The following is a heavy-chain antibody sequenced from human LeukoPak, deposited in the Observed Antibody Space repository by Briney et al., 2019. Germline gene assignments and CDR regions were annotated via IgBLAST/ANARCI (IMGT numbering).Heavy chain of an antibody. J-gene: IGHJ4*02. CDR1: GFTFSSYG. Sequence: AGGSLRLSCAASGFTFSSYGMNWVRQAPGKGLEWVSYISSSSSTIYYADSVKGRFTISRDNAKNSLYLQMNSLRAEDTAVYYWASYSNSSSWYDGVDYWGQGTLVTVSS. D-gene: IGHD6-13*01. CDR3: ASYSNSSSWYDGVDY. V-gene: IGHV3-48*04. CDR2: ISSSSSTI.